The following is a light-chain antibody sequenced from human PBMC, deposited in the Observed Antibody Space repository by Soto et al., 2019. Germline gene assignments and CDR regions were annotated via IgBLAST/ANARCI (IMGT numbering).Light chain of an antibody. Sequence: EIMMTQSPATLSVSPGERATLSCRASQSVSNKLAWYQQQPGQAPRLLIYGASTRATGIPARFSGSGSGTEFTLNISSLQSEDFAVYYCQQYNNWPPRYTFGQGTKLEIK. CDR1: QSVSNK. V-gene: IGKV3-15*01. CDR3: QQYNNWPPRYT. J-gene: IGKJ2*01. CDR2: GAS.